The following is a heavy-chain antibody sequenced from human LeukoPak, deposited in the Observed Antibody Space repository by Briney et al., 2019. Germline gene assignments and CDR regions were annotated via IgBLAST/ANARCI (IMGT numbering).Heavy chain of an antibody. CDR2: INHSGST. CDR3: ARGIGPKLGYCSSTSCYVWFDP. CDR1: GGSFSGYY. V-gene: IGHV4-34*01. Sequence: SETLSLTCAVYGGSFSGYYWSWIRQPPGKGLEWIGEINHSGSTNYNPSLKSRVTISVDTSKNQFSLKLSSVTAADTAVYYCARGIGPKLGYCSSTSCYVWFDPWGQGTLVTVSS. J-gene: IGHJ5*02. D-gene: IGHD2-2*01.